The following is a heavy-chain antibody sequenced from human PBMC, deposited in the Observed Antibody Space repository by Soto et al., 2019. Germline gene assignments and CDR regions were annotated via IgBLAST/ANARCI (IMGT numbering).Heavy chain of an antibody. V-gene: IGHV4-59*08. J-gene: IGHJ4*02. D-gene: IGHD3-16*01. CDR2: VGNGGSA. Sequence: QVQLQESGPGLVKPSETLSLICTVSGGSISGYYWTWIRQPPGKGLEWIGWVGNGGSANYHPSLMSRVTVSVDTSNNQFSLNLPSGTAADTAVYYCARQTPIPSSRLGSFDYWGQGILVTVSS. CDR1: GGSISGYY. CDR3: ARQTPIPSSRLGSFDY.